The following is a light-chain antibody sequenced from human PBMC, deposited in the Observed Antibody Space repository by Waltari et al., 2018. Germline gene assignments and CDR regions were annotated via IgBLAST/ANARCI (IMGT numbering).Light chain of an antibody. CDR3: QKYGRTPRP. CDR2: DAS. CDR1: QSLGNTY. Sequence: EIVLTQSPGTLSLSPGESASLSYRASQSLGNTYFAWYQQKPGQAPRLLIFDASRRATGIPDRFSGSGSGTDFTLTISRLEPEDFAVYFCQKYGRTPRPFGGGTKVEI. V-gene: IGKV3-20*01. J-gene: IGKJ4*01.